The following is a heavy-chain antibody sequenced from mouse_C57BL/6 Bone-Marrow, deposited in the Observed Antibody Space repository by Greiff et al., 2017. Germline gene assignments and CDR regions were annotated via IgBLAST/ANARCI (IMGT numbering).Heavy chain of an antibody. J-gene: IGHJ2*01. CDR2: IDPSDSYT. CDR3: ARDGYYYYFDY. CDR1: GYTFTSYW. V-gene: IGHV1-59*01. D-gene: IGHD2-3*01. Sequence: QVQLQQPGAELVRPGTSVKLSCKASGYTFTSYWMHWVKQRPGQGLEWIGVIDPSDSYTNYNQKFKGKATLTVDTSSSTAYMQLSSLTSEDSAVYYCARDGYYYYFDYWGQGTTRTVSS.